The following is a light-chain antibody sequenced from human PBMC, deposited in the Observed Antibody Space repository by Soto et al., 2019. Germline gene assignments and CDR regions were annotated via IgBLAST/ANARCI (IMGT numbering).Light chain of an antibody. CDR3: VSWDTSLSGKV. CDR1: SSNVGSKY. J-gene: IGLJ2*01. V-gene: IGLV1-51*01. Sequence: QSVLTQPPSVSAAPGQTVTISCSGSSSNVGSKYVSWYQQTPATAPKLLIYENDKRPSGVPDRISGSKSGTSATLAITGLQTGDEANYYCVSWDTSLSGKVFGGGTKVTVL. CDR2: END.